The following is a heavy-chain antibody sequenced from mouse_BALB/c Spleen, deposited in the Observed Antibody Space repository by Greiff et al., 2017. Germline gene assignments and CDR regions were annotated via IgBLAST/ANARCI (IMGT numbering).Heavy chain of an antibody. D-gene: IGHD2-4*01. CDR2: ISSGGST. V-gene: IGHV5-6-5*01. Sequence: EVMLVESGGGLVKPGGSLKLSCAASGFTFSSYAMSWVRQTPEKRLEWVASISSGGSTYYPDSVKGRFTISRDNARNILYLQMSSLRSEDTAMYYCARGGGMITRYYFDYWGQGTTLTVSS. CDR3: ARGGGMITRYYFDY. J-gene: IGHJ2*01. CDR1: GFTFSSYA.